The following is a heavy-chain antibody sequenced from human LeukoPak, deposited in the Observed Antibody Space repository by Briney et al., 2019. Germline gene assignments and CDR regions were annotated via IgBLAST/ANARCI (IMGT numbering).Heavy chain of an antibody. D-gene: IGHD3-3*01. J-gene: IGHJ4*02. V-gene: IGHV4-61*02. Sequence: SETLSLTCTVSGGSISSGSYYWSWIRQPAGKGLEWIGRIYTSGSTNYNPSLKSRVTISVDMSKNQFSLKLSSVTAADTAVYYCARSPYYDFWSGYYERFDYWGQGTLVTVSS. CDR2: IYTSGST. CDR1: GGSISSGSYY. CDR3: ARSPYYDFWSGYYERFDY.